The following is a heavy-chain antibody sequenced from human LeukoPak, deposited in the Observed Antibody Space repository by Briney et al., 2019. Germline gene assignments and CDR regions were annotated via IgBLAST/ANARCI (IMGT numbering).Heavy chain of an antibody. D-gene: IGHD1-26*01. CDR2: IWYDGSNK. J-gene: IGHJ4*02. CDR3: ARGNEGATMSDY. Sequence: GGSLRLSCAASGFTFSSYGMHWVRQAPGKGLEWVAVIWYDGSNKYYADSVKGRFTISRDNSKNTLYLQMNSLRAEDTAVYYCARGNEGATMSDYWGQGTLVTVSS. CDR1: GFTFSSYG. V-gene: IGHV3-33*01.